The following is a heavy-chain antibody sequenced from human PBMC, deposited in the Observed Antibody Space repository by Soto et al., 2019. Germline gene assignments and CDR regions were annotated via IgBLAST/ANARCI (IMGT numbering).Heavy chain of an antibody. V-gene: IGHV3-30*04. CDR1: GFTFSSYA. CDR3: ARELERVFDY. D-gene: IGHD1-1*01. J-gene: IGHJ4*02. Sequence: QVQLVESGGGVLQPGRSLRLSCAASGFTFSSYAMHWVRQAPGKGLEWVAVIAYDGRNKYYADSVKGRFTISRDNSKNTLYLQMNSLRIEDTAVYYCARELERVFDYWGQGTLVTVSS. CDR2: IAYDGRNK.